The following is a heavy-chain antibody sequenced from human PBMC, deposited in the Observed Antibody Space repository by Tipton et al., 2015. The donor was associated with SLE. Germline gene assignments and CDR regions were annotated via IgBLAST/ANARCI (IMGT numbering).Heavy chain of an antibody. CDR3: AKGVISSGAFDI. Sequence: GSLRLSCAASGFTFSNYAMNWVRQAPGKGLEWVSGISGSGGSTYNAESVKGRFTISRDNSKKTLYLQMNSLRAEDTAVYYCAKGVISSGAFDIWGQGTMVTVSS. CDR2: ISGSGGST. V-gene: IGHV3-23*01. D-gene: IGHD6-25*01. J-gene: IGHJ3*02. CDR1: GFTFSNYA.